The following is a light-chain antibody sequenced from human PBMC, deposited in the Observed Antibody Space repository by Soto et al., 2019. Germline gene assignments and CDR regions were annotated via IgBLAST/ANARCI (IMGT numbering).Light chain of an antibody. CDR3: SSYAGTHIV. J-gene: IGLJ1*01. CDR1: SSDVGGYNY. V-gene: IGLV2-8*01. CDR2: DVS. Sequence: QSALTQPPSASGSPGQSVTISCTGTSSDVGGYNYVSWYQQHPGKAPKLMIYDVSKRPSGVHDRFSGSKSGNTASLTVSGLQAEDEADYYCSSYAGTHIVFGTGTKVTVL.